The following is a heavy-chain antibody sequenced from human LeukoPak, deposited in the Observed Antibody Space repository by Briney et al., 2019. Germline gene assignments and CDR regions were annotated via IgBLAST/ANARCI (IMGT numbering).Heavy chain of an antibody. CDR1: RFIFSSYD. Sequence: GGSLRLSCAASRFIFSSYDMSWVRQAPGKGLEWVSHISDSGSATYYADSVKGRFTISRDNAKNSLNLQMNSLRAEDTAVYYCARSHPDYDYYDSRGQGTLVTVSS. V-gene: IGHV3-48*03. D-gene: IGHD4-17*01. CDR2: ISDSGSAT. CDR3: ARSHPDYDYYDS. J-gene: IGHJ4*02.